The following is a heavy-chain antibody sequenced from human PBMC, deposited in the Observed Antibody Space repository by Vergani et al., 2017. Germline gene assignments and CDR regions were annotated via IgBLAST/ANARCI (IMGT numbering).Heavy chain of an antibody. J-gene: IGHJ5*01. D-gene: IGHD1-1*01. Sequence: ELQLVESGGGLVQPGGSLRLSCAASGSTVSGNYMTWVRQAPGKGLEWVSTINTNCDYTRYGDSVKGRFTISGDNSKSTLYLQMNSLRAEDTAIYYCAKGGWNYWFDSWGQGTLVIVS. CDR3: AKGGWNYWFDS. V-gene: IGHV3-23*04. CDR2: INTNCDYT. CDR1: GSTVSGNY.